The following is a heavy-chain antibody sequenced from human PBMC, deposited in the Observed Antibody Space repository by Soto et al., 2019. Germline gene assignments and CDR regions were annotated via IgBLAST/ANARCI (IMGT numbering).Heavy chain of an antibody. CDR2: INHSGST. CDR3: ARGHGVRFHGMDV. CDR1: GGSFSGYY. V-gene: IGHV4-34*01. Sequence: SQTLSLTCAVYGGSFSGYYWSWIRQPPGKGLEWIGEINHSGSTNYNPSLKSRVTISLDTAKNQFSLKLSSVTAADTAVYYCARGHGVRFHGMDVWGQGTTVTVSS. D-gene: IGHD3-10*01. J-gene: IGHJ6*02.